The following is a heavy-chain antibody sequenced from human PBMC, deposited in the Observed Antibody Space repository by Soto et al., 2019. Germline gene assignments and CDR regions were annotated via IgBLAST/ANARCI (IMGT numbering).Heavy chain of an antibody. CDR3: VRPLSKPGTMGFDY. CDR2: VHHNGNS. Sequence: QVQLQESGPGLVKPSGTLSLNCGVSGDSVISSAWWTWVRQPHGKSLEWIGEVHHNGNSNSNPSFKGRGTVSLDKPRNQFSLKLTSVTAADTAVYYCVRPLSKPGTMGFDYWGPGTLVTVSS. CDR1: GDSVISSAW. V-gene: IGHV4-4*02. J-gene: IGHJ4*02. D-gene: IGHD1-1*01.